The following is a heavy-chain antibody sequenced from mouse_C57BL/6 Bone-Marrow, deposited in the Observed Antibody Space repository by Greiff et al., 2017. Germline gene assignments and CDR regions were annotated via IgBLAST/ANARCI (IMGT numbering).Heavy chain of an antibody. CDR3: ARSKSY. Sequence: QVQLQQSGAELVRPGASVKLSCTASGFNIKDDYMHWVKQRPGRGLEWIGRIDPNSGGTKYNEKFKSKATLTVDKPSSTAYMQLSSLTSEDSAVYYCARSKSYWGQGTSVTVSS. CDR1: GFNIKDDY. J-gene: IGHJ4*01. CDR2: IDPNSGGT. V-gene: IGHV1-72*01.